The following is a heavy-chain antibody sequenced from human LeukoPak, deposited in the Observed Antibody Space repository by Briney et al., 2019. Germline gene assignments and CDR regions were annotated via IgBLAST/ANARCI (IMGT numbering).Heavy chain of an antibody. CDR1: GGSISSGDYY. Sequence: SETLSLTCTVSGGSISSGDYYWSWIRQPPGKGLEWIGYIYYSGSTYYNPSLKSRVTISVDTSKNQFSLKLSSVTAADTAVYYCAGISLAVKSWFDPWGQGTLVTVSS. V-gene: IGHV4-30-4*01. D-gene: IGHD6-19*01. CDR3: AGISLAVKSWFDP. CDR2: IYYSGST. J-gene: IGHJ5*02.